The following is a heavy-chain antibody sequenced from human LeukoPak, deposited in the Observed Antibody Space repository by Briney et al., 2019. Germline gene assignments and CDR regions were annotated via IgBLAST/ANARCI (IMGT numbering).Heavy chain of an antibody. CDR2: SSVYNGNT. J-gene: IGHJ3*02. D-gene: IGHD3-10*01. CDR1: GYTFASYG. V-gene: IGHV1-18*01. Sequence: ASVKVSCKASGYTFASYGISWVRQAPGQGLEWMGRSSVYNGNTNYPQKLQGRVTMTTDTSTSTAYMELRSLRSDDTAVYYCAKVTGSGSYLADAFDIWGHGTVVSVSS. CDR3: AKVTGSGSYLADAFDI.